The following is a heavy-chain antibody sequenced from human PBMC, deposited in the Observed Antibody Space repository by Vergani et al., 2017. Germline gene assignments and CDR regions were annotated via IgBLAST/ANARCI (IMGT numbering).Heavy chain of an antibody. V-gene: IGHV1-2*02. CDR2: VNPNSGRT. CDR3: TRGRMTVDY. Sequence: QVQLVQSGAEVKKPGASVKFSCKASGYTFTGYFIHWVRQAPGQGLEWMGRVNPNSGRTNYAQNFQGRVTLTRDTSISTTYMELSRLRSDDTAVYYCTRGRMTVDYWGQGTLVTVSS. CDR1: GYTFTGYF. D-gene: IGHD2-15*01. J-gene: IGHJ4*02.